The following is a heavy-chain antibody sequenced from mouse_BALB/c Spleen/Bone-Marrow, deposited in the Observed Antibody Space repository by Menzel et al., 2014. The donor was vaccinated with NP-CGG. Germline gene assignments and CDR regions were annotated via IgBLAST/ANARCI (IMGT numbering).Heavy chain of an antibody. CDR1: GYTFXSNW. CDR2: INPSTGYT. Sequence: QVQLQQSGAELAKPGASVKMSCKASGYTFXSNWMHWVKQRPGQGLEWIGYINPSTGYTEYNQKFKDKATLTADKSSSTAYMQLSSPTSEDSAVYYCARQITTVDYAMDYWGQGTSVTVSS. V-gene: IGHV1-7*01. CDR3: ARQITTVDYAMDY. D-gene: IGHD1-1*01. J-gene: IGHJ4*01.